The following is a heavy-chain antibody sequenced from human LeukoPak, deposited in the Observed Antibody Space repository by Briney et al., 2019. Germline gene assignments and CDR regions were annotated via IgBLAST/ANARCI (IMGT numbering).Heavy chain of an antibody. CDR3: ARGHAFGVPNWFDP. CDR2: INHSGST. CDR1: GGSFSGYY. D-gene: IGHD3-10*01. J-gene: IGHJ5*02. V-gene: IGHV4-34*01. Sequence: SKTLSLTCAVYGGSFSGYYWSWIRQPPGKGLEWIGEINHSGSTNYNPSLKSRVTISVDTSKNQFSLKLSSVTAADTAVYYCARGHAFGVPNWFDPWGQGTLVTVSS.